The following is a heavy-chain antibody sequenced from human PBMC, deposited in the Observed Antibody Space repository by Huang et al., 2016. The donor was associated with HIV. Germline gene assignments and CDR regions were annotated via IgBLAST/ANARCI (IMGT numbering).Heavy chain of an antibody. J-gene: IGHJ4*02. V-gene: IGHV4-34*01. D-gene: IGHD3-3*01. CDR3: ARPKMTAIPSDSSWSFFDF. CDR1: GDSFSDSF. Sequence: QVRLEQWGPNLLKPSDTLSLKCAVYGDSFSDSFWTWIRQSPVKGLGLIGEVHSRRSVTHNPSLRSRVSMSVDPSKNQIYLNLTSVSAADSAVYFCARPKMTAIPSDSSWSFFDFWGRGTPVTVSS. CDR2: VHSRRSV.